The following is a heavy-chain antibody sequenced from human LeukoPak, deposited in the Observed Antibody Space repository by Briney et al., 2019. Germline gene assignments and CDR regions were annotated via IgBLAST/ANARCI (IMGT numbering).Heavy chain of an antibody. Sequence: ASVKVSCKVSGYTLTELSMHWGRQAPGKGLEWMGGFDPEDGETIYAQKFQGRVTMTEDTSTDTAYMELSSLRSEDTAVYYCATLGVVVVPAANPASSWFDPWGQGTLVTVSS. CDR1: GYTLTELS. CDR2: FDPEDGET. CDR3: ATLGVVVVPAANPASSWFDP. V-gene: IGHV1-24*01. D-gene: IGHD2-2*01. J-gene: IGHJ5*02.